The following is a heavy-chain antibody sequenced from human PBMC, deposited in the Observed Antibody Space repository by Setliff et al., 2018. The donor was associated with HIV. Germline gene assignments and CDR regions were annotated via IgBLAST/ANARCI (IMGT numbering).Heavy chain of an antibody. D-gene: IGHD1-26*01. Sequence: ASVKVSCKASGYTFTSYGITWVRQAPGQGLEGMGWINAYNGNTNYAQELQGRVTMTTDTSTSTVYMELRSLRSDDTAVYYCAREGYSGSYFNYYYYLDVWGKGTTVTVSS. J-gene: IGHJ6*03. CDR1: GYTFTSYG. CDR3: AREGYSGSYFNYYYYLDV. CDR2: INAYNGNT. V-gene: IGHV1-18*01.